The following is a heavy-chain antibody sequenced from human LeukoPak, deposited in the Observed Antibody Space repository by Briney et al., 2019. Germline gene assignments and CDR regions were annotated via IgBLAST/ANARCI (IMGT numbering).Heavy chain of an antibody. CDR3: AKDGGSSGWPHDAFDI. J-gene: IGHJ3*02. D-gene: IGHD6-19*01. Sequence: GGSLRLSCAASGFTFSSYAMSWVRQAPGKGLEWVSAISGSGGSTYYADSVKGRFTISRDNSKNTLYLQMNSLRAEDTAVYYCAKDGGSSGWPHDAFDIWGQGTMVTVSS. CDR2: ISGSGGST. CDR1: GFTFSSYA. V-gene: IGHV3-23*01.